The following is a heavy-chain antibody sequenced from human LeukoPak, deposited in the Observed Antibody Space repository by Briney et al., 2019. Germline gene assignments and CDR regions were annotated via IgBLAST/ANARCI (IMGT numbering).Heavy chain of an antibody. D-gene: IGHD2-21*01. CDR1: GFTLSSYG. CDR3: ARDLPPRRIPGESVGYGMDV. CDR2: ISSSSSYI. V-gene: IGHV3-21*01. J-gene: IGHJ6*02. Sequence: GGSLRLSGAASGFTLSSYGMNWFRQAPGKGLDWVSSISSSSSYIYYADSVKGRFTISRDNAKNSLYLQMNSLRAEDTAVYYCARDLPPRRIPGESVGYGMDVWGQGTTVTVSS.